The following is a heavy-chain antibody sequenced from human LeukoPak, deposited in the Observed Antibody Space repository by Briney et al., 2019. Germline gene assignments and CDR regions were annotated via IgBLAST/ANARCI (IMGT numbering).Heavy chain of an antibody. J-gene: IGHJ4*02. Sequence: GASVKVSCKASGYTFTSYDINWVRQATGQGLEWMGWMNPNSGNTGYAQKFQGRVTMTRNTPISTAYMELSSLRSEDTAVYYCATAYYDILTGYFKVYDYWGQGTLVTVSS. D-gene: IGHD3-9*01. CDR1: GYTFTSYD. CDR2: MNPNSGNT. V-gene: IGHV1-8*01. CDR3: ATAYYDILTGYFKVYDY.